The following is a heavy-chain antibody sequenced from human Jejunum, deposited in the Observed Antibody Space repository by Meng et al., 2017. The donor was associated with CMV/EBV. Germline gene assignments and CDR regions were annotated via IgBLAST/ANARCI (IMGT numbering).Heavy chain of an antibody. V-gene: IGHV1-69*06. Sequence: KVSGVSYSSYVISWVRQAPGQGLAWMGGIIPIGDKTEYTQEFQGRITITADKFTSTAYMELNSLRSGDTAVYYCAINPWGFPVDVWGQGTAVTVSS. CDR2: IIPIGDKT. D-gene: IGHD7-27*01. J-gene: IGHJ3*01. CDR1: GVSYSSYV. CDR3: AINPWGFPVDV.